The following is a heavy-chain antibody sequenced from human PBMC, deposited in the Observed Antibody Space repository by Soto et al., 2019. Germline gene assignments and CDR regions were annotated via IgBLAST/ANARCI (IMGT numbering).Heavy chain of an antibody. Sequence: DVQLLESGGGLVQPGGSLRLSCAASGFTFNAYAMTWVRQAPGKGLEWVSAIGGSGGNRYYAGSVRGQFTISRDNSKDTVDLQMNSLRVEDTAVYYCARVASDYINSVDHWGQGILVSVSS. J-gene: IGHJ4*02. D-gene: IGHD4-4*01. CDR1: GFTFNAYA. CDR3: ARVASDYINSVDH. V-gene: IGHV3-23*01. CDR2: IGGSGGNR.